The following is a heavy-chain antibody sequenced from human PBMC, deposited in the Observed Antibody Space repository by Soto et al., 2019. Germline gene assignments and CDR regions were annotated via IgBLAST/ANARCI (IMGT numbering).Heavy chain of an antibody. J-gene: IGHJ5*02. D-gene: IGHD2-15*01. V-gene: IGHV4-39*01. Sequence: SETLSLTCTVSGGSISDISYCWGWIRQPPGKGLQWIGCMFYSGATYYNPSLKNRVTLSVDTSNNEFSLKLVSVTAPDTAVYYCARHKSGSDWLDPWGQGTRVTVSS. CDR2: MFYSGAT. CDR1: GGSISDISYC. CDR3: ARHKSGSDWLDP.